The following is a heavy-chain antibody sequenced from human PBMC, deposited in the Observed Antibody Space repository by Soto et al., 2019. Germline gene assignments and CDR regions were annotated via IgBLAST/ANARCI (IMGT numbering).Heavy chain of an antibody. D-gene: IGHD4-17*01. J-gene: IGHJ4*02. Sequence: GASVKVSCKASGGTFSSYAISWVRQAPGQGLEWMGGIIPIFGTANYAQKFQGRVTITADESTSTAYMELRSLRSDDTAVYYCARDRTVVIDYWGQGTLVTVSS. V-gene: IGHV1-69*13. CDR2: IIPIFGTA. CDR3: ARDRTVVIDY. CDR1: GGTFSSYA.